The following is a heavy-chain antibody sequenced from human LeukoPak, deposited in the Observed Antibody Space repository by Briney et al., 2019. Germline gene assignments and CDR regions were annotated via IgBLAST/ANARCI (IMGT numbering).Heavy chain of an antibody. CDR2: ISGSGGST. V-gene: IGHV3-23*01. CDR3: AKASNYGSGSYYPRGVDY. D-gene: IGHD3-10*01. J-gene: IGHJ4*02. CDR1: GFTFSSYA. Sequence: AGGSLRLSCAASGFTFSSYAMSWVRQAPGKGLEWVSAISGSGGSTYYAASVKGRFTISRDNSKNTLYLKMNSLRAEDTAVYYCAKASNYGSGSYYPRGVDYWGQGTLVTVSS.